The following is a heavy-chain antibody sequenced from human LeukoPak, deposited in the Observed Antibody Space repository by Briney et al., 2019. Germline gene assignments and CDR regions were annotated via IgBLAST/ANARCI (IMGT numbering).Heavy chain of an antibody. Sequence: PSETLSLTCTVSGGSISSSSYYWGWIRQPPGKGLEWIGSGTYFNPSLRGRVTMSIDASKNQFSLKLSSLTAADTAVYYCARHSGYCSAGSCPPFDSWGQGTLVTVSS. D-gene: IGHD2-15*01. V-gene: IGHV4-39*01. CDR3: ARHSGYCSAGSCPPFDS. J-gene: IGHJ4*02. CDR1: GGSISSSSYY. CDR2: GT.